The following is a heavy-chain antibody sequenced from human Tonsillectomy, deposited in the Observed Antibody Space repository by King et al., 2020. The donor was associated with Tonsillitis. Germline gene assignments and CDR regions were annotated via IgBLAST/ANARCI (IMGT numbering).Heavy chain of an antibody. CDR1: EFTFSSYA. V-gene: IGHV3-23*04. J-gene: IGHJ6*02. Sequence: VQLVESGGGLEQPGGSLRLACAASEFTFSSYAMSWVRQAPGKGLEWVSAIRGSGGRTYYADSVKGRFTISRDNSKNTLYLQMNSLRVEDTAIYYCAIGNDDCGGGSCPRSVYYAAMVVWGQGTTVTASS. CDR3: AIGNDDCGGGSCPRSVYYAAMVV. CDR2: IRGSGGRT. D-gene: IGHD2-15*01.